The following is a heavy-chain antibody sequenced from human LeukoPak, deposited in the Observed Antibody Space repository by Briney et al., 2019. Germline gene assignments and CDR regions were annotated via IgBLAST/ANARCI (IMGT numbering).Heavy chain of an antibody. D-gene: IGHD3-22*01. Sequence: GASVKVSCKASGYTFTNYYMHWVRQAPGQGLEWMGVIDPSAGSTTYAQKFQGRVTMTRDTATSTVYMELRSLRSEDTAVYYCARDPPYYYDSSGYNAGGDWGQGTLVTVSS. CDR1: GYTFTNYY. CDR3: ARDPPYYYDSSGYNAGGD. J-gene: IGHJ4*02. V-gene: IGHV1-46*01. CDR2: IDPSAGST.